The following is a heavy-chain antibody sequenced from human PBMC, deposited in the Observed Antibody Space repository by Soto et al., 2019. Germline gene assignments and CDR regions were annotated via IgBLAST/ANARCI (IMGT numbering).Heavy chain of an antibody. Sequence: SQTLSLTCAISGDSVSSNTASWNWIRQSPSRGLEWLGRTYFRSKWYNDYAVSVKSRIIINPDTSNNQFSLQLNSVTPEDTAVYFRAKGDNLGPKTGYAFGPWGQGIMVTVSS. CDR3: AKGDNLGPKTGYAFGP. V-gene: IGHV6-1*01. D-gene: IGHD5-12*01. CDR2: TYFRSKWYN. CDR1: GDSVSSNTAS. J-gene: IGHJ5*02.